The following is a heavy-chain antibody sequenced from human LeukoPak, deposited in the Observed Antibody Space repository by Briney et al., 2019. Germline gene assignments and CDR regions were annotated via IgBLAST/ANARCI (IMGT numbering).Heavy chain of an antibody. CDR2: IRYDGSNK. J-gene: IGHJ4*02. D-gene: IGHD3-10*01. CDR1: GLTFSNYA. Sequence: PGGSLRLSCAASGLTFSNYAMHWVRQAPGKGLEWVAFIRYDGSNKYYADSVKGRFTISRDNSKNTLYLQMNSLRAEDAAVYYCAKDTRGDYGWDFDYWGQGTLVTVSS. CDR3: AKDTRGDYGWDFDY. V-gene: IGHV3-30*02.